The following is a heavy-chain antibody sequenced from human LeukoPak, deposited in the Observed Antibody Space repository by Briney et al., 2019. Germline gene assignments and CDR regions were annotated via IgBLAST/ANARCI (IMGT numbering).Heavy chain of an antibody. CDR3: ARDVWFSSNFDY. J-gene: IGHJ4*02. CDR1: GFTVSSNY. Sequence: GGSLRLSCAAAGFTVSSNYMSWVRQAPGKGLEWVSVIYSGGSTYYADSVKGRFTISRDNSKNTLYLQMNSLRAEDTAVYYCARDVWFSSNFDYWGQGTLVTVSS. CDR2: IYSGGST. V-gene: IGHV3-66*02. D-gene: IGHD3-10*01.